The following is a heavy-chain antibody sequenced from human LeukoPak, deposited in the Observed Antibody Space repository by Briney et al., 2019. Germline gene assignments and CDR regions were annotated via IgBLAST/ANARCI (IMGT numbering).Heavy chain of an antibody. V-gene: IGHV3-21*01. Sequence: PGGSLRLSCAGSGFTFSRDAMNWVRQAPGKGLEWVSSINSRSTHTAYADSVKGRFTISRDNGNNSVFLQMNSLGVDDTAIYFCARGGGSYSDWGQGVRVTVSS. D-gene: IGHD1-26*01. CDR2: INSRSTHT. J-gene: IGHJ4*02. CDR3: ARGGGSYSD. CDR1: GFTFSRDA.